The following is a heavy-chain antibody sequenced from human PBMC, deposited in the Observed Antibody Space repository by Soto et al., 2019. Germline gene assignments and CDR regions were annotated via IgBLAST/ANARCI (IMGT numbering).Heavy chain of an antibody. Sequence: QVQLVESGGGVVQPGRSLRLSCAASGFTFSSYGMHWVRQAPGKGLEWVAVISYDGSNKYYADSVKGRFTISRDNSKNTLYLQMNSLRAEDTAVYYCAKDPRWLVPIGAFDIWGQGTMVTVSS. D-gene: IGHD6-19*01. V-gene: IGHV3-30*18. J-gene: IGHJ3*02. CDR2: ISYDGSNK. CDR1: GFTFSSYG. CDR3: AKDPRWLVPIGAFDI.